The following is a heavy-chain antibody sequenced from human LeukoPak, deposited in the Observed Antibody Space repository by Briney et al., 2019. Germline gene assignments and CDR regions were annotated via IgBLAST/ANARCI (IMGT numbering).Heavy chain of an antibody. D-gene: IGHD6-6*01. Sequence: TGGSLRLSCAASGFTFDDYAMSWVRQAPGKGLEWVSGISWNGGSTAYADSLKGRFTISRDNAKNSLYLQMNSLRAEDTAVYYCARDSSLDIWGQGTMVIVSS. CDR3: ARDSSLDI. V-gene: IGHV3-20*04. J-gene: IGHJ3*02. CDR1: GFTFDDYA. CDR2: ISWNGGST.